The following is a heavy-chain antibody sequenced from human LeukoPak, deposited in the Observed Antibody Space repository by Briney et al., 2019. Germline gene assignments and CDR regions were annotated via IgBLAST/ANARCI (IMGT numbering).Heavy chain of an antibody. Sequence: ASVKVSCKASGDTFTSYDINWVRQATGQGLEWIGWMNPNSGNTGYAQKFQGRVTITRNTSISTAYMELSSLRSEDTAVYYCARANKYSYGTLFSHASFDYWGQGTLVTVSS. V-gene: IGHV1-8*01. CDR1: GDTFTSYD. J-gene: IGHJ4*02. CDR2: MNPNSGNT. CDR3: ARANKYSYGTLFSHASFDY. D-gene: IGHD5-18*01.